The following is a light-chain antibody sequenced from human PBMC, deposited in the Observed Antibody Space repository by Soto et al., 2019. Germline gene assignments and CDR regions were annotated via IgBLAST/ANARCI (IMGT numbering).Light chain of an antibody. CDR3: QQYGSSPRT. J-gene: IGKJ1*01. CDR1: QSVSSSY. CDR2: GAS. Sequence: IVLTQCPGTLSLSQGERSTLSCRPSQSVSSSYLAWYQQKPGPAPRLLSYGASSRATGIPDRFSVSGSGTGFTLTIIRLEPEDFAVYYCQQYGSSPRTFGQGTKVDSK. V-gene: IGKV3-20*01.